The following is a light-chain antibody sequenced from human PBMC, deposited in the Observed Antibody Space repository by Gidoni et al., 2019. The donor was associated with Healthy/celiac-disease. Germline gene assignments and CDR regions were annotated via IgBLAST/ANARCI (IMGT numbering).Light chain of an antibody. CDR2: QDS. J-gene: IGLJ2*01. CDR3: QAWDSSTAV. Sequence: SYELTQPPSVSVSPGQTASITCSGDTLGDKYASWYQQKPGQSPVLVIYQDSKRPSGIPERFSGSSSGNTATLTISGTQAMGEADYYCQAWDSSTAVFGGGTKLTVL. CDR1: TLGDKY. V-gene: IGLV3-1*01.